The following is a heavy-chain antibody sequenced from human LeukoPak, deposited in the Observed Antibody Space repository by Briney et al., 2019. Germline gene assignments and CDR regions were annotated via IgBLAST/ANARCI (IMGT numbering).Heavy chain of an antibody. J-gene: IGHJ6*03. CDR1: GFTFSSYG. Sequence: GGTLRLSCAASGFTFSSYGMSWVRQAPGKGLEWVSAISGSGGSTYYADSVKGRFTISRDKSKNTLYLQMNSLRAEDTAVYYCAKGSSYGLYYYYYMDVWGKGTTVTISS. CDR2: ISGSGGST. D-gene: IGHD5-18*01. V-gene: IGHV3-23*01. CDR3: AKGSSYGLYYYYYMDV.